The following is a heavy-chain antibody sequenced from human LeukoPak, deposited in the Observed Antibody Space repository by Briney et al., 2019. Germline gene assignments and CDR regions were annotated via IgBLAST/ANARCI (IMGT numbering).Heavy chain of an antibody. CDR2: IYSGGST. V-gene: IGHV3-53*01. Sequence: GGSLRLSCGASGFTVSSNYMSWVRQAPGKGLEWVSVIYSGGSTYYADSVKGRFTISRDNSKNTLYLQMNSLRAEDTAVYYCAREPHYYDSSGTDYWGQGTLVTVSS. CDR3: AREPHYYDSSGTDY. D-gene: IGHD3-22*01. J-gene: IGHJ4*02. CDR1: GFTVSSNY.